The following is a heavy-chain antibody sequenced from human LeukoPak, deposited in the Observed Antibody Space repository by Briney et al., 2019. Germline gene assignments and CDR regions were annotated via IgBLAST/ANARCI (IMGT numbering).Heavy chain of an antibody. CDR2: INPSGGST. CDR1: GYTFTSYY. Sequence: ASVKVSCKASGYTFTSYYMHWVRQAPGQGLEWMGIINPSGGSTSYAQKFQGRVTMTRDTSTSTVYMELSSLRSEDTAVYYCARDGVRGDYDCYYYCYMDVWGKGTTVTVSS. V-gene: IGHV1-46*03. CDR3: ARDGVRGDYDCYYYCYMDV. J-gene: IGHJ6*03. D-gene: IGHD4-17*01.